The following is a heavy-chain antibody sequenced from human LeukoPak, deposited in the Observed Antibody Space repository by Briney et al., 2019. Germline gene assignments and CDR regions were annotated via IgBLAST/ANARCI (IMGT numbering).Heavy chain of an antibody. V-gene: IGHV4-59*01. CDR1: GGSISSYY. Sequence: SETLSLTCTVSGGSISSYYWSWIRQPPGKGLEWIGYIYYSGSINYNPSLKSRVTISVDTSKNQFSLKLSSVTGADTAVYYCARGVYCSSTSCPFDYWGQGTLVTVSA. D-gene: IGHD2-2*01. J-gene: IGHJ4*02. CDR2: IYYSGSI. CDR3: ARGVYCSSTSCPFDY.